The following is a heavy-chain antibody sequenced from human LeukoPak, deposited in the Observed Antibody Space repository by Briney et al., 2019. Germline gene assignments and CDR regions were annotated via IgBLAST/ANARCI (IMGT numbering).Heavy chain of an antibody. Sequence: ASVTVSFKASGGTFSSYAISWVRQAPGQGLEWMGRIIPILGIAKYEQKFQGRGTITADKSTSTAYMELSSLRSEDTAVYYCARFESGVVGRLSSLTRLDWGQGTLVTVFS. CDR2: IIPILGIA. CDR1: GGTFSSYA. V-gene: IGHV1-69*04. J-gene: IGHJ4*02. D-gene: IGHD3-10*01. CDR3: ARFESGVVGRLSSLTRLD.